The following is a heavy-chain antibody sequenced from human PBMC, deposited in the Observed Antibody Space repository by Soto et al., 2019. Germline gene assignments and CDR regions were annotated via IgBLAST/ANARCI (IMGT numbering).Heavy chain of an antibody. J-gene: IGHJ6*02. CDR2: ISGSGGST. V-gene: IGHV3-23*01. Sequence: GGSLRLSCAASGFTFSSYAMSWVRQAPGKGLEWVSAISGSGGSTYYADSVKGRFTISRDNSKNTLYLQMNSLRAEDTAVYYCAKAVFLRDYYYGMDVWGQGTTVTVSS. D-gene: IGHD1-20*01. CDR1: GFTFSSYA. CDR3: AKAVFLRDYYYGMDV.